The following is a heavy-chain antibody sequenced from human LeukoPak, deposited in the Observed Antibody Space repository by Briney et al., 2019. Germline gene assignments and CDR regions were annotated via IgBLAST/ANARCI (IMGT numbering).Heavy chain of an antibody. CDR3: ARDGDDFQGYFDY. CDR1: GFTFSSYS. CDR2: ISSSSSYI. V-gene: IGHV3-21*01. J-gene: IGHJ4*02. D-gene: IGHD2-21*02. Sequence: GGSLRLPCAASGFTFSSYSMNWVRQAPGKGLEWVSSISSSSSYIYYAGSVKGRFTISRDNAKNSLYLQMNSLGAEDTAVYYCARDGDDFQGYFDYWGQGTLVTVSS.